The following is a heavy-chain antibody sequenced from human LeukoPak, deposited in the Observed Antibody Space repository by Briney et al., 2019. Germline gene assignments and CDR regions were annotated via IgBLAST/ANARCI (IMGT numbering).Heavy chain of an antibody. CDR3: AKGHTSLYCSSTSCYDYYYYYMDV. J-gene: IGHJ6*03. CDR1: GFTFSSYA. Sequence: GGSLRPSCAASGFTFSSYAMSWVRQAPGKGLEWVSAISGSGGSTYYADSVKGRFTISRDNSKNTLYLQMNSLRAEDTAVYYGAKGHTSLYCSSTSCYDYYYYYMDVWGKGTTVTVSS. CDR2: ISGSGGST. D-gene: IGHD2-2*01. V-gene: IGHV3-23*01.